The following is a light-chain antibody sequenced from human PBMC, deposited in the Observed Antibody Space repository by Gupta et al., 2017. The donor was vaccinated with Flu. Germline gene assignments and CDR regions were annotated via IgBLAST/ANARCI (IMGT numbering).Light chain of an antibody. Sequence: QSLLTQPPAVSGAPGQRATIACTGPTSNIGACYDVPWYQQFPGSAPKLLFFDSNRRPSGVPDRFSGSKCGTSASLAITGLQAEDEADYYCQSYDINLKGPILGGGTKLTVL. CDR2: DSN. CDR1: TSNIGACYD. CDR3: QSYDINLKGPI. J-gene: IGLJ2*01. V-gene: IGLV1-40*02.